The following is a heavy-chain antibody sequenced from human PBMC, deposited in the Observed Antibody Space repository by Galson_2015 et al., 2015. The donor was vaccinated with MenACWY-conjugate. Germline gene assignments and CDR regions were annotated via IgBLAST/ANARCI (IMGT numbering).Heavy chain of an antibody. CDR3: VREGYYFDY. CDR2: TYYRSKWDN. J-gene: IGHJ4*02. CDR1: GDSVSSNSAA. V-gene: IGHV6-1*01. Sequence: CAISGDSVSSNSAAWNWIRQSPSRGLEWLGKTYYRSKWDNDYAASVKSRITINPDTSNNQFSLQLNSVTPDDTAVYYCVREGYYFDYWGQGTLVTVSS.